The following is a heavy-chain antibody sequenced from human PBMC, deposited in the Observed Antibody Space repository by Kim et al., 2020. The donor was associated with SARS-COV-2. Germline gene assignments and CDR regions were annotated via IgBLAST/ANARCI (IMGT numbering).Heavy chain of an antibody. V-gene: IGHV3-30*18. CDR1: GFTFSSYG. CDR2: ISYDGSNK. Sequence: GGSLRLSCAASGFTFSSYGMNWVRQAPGKGLEWVAVISYDGSNKYYADSVKGRFTISRDNSKNTLYLQMNSLRAEDTAVYYCAKDHGYSSSRYDDFDYCGQGTLVTVSS. D-gene: IGHD6-13*01. CDR3: AKDHGYSSSRYDDFDY. J-gene: IGHJ4*02.